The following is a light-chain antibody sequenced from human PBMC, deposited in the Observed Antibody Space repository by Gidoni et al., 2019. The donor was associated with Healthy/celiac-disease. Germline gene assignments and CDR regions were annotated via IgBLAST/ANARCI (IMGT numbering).Light chain of an antibody. CDR1: QSVSSY. V-gene: IGKV3-11*01. CDR3: QQRDT. CDR2: DAS. J-gene: IGKJ2*01. Sequence: EIVLTQSPATLSLSPGERATLSCRASQSVSSYLAWYQQKPGQAPRLLIYDASNRATGIPARFSGSGSGTDFTLTISSLEPEDFAVYYCQQRDTFXXXTKLEIK.